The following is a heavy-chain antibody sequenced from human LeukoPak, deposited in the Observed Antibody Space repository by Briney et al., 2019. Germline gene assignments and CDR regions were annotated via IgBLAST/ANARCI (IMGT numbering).Heavy chain of an antibody. D-gene: IGHD6-19*01. V-gene: IGHV3-53*01. CDR3: ARGSKGYSSGWYIGDY. CDR2: IYSGGST. CDR1: GFTVSSNY. Sequence: GGSLRLSCAASGFTVSSNYMSWVRQAPGKGLEWVSVIYSGGSTYYADSVKGRFTISRDNSKNTLYLQMNSLRAEDTAVYYCARGSKGYSSGWYIGDYWGQGTLVTVSS. J-gene: IGHJ4*02.